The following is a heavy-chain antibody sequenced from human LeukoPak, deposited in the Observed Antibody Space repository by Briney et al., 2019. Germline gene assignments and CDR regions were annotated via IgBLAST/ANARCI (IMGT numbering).Heavy chain of an antibody. J-gene: IGHJ4*02. Sequence: GGSLRLSCAASGFTFSSYAMSWVRQAPGKGLEWVSAISGSGGSTYYADSVKGRFTISRDNSKNTLYLQMNSLRAEDTAVYYCARDKRSRTARVVSHLDYWGQGTLVTVSS. CDR3: ARDKRSRTARVVSHLDY. V-gene: IGHV3-23*01. D-gene: IGHD3-22*01. CDR2: ISGSGGST. CDR1: GFTFSSYA.